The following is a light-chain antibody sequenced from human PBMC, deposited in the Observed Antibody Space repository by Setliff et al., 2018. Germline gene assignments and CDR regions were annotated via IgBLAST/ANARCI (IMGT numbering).Light chain of an antibody. Sequence: QSVLTQPPSASGSPGQSLIISCTGTSRDVGSSTFVSWYQQHPGKAPKLLIYEISKRPSGVPDRFSGSKSGNTASLTASGLQAEDEADYYCSSYAGTNNPYVFGSGTKGTVL. J-gene: IGLJ1*01. CDR3: SSYAGTNNPYV. CDR1: SRDVGSSTF. CDR2: EIS. V-gene: IGLV2-8*01.